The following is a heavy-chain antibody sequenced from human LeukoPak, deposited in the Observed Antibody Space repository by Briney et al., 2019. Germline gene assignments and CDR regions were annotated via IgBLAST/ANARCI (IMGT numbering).Heavy chain of an antibody. V-gene: IGHV1-18*04. D-gene: IGHD2-15*01. CDR2: ISAYNGNT. CDR3: ASQRSSTYYMDV. Sequence: GASVKVSCKASGYTFTDYYVDWVRQAPGQGLEWMGWISAYNGNTNYAQKLQARVTMTTDTSTSTAYMELRSLRSDDTAVYYCASQRSSTYYMDVWGKGTTVTVSS. J-gene: IGHJ6*03. CDR1: GYTFTDYY.